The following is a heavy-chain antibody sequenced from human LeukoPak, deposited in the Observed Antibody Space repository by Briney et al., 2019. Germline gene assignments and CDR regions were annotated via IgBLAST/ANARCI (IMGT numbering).Heavy chain of an antibody. D-gene: IGHD6-13*01. Sequence: PGGSLRLSCAASGFTFSSYGMHWVRQAPGKGLEWVAVIWYDGSNKYYADSVKGRFTISRHNSKNTLYLQMNSLRAEDTAVYYCAREKFLAAAGTRGSWFDPWGQGTLVTVSS. CDR1: GFTFSSYG. J-gene: IGHJ5*02. V-gene: IGHV3-33*01. CDR2: IWYDGSNK. CDR3: AREKFLAAAGTRGSWFDP.